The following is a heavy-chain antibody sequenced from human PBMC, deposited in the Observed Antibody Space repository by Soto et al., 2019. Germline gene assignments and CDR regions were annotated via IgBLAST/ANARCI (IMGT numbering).Heavy chain of an antibody. Sequence: PSETLSLTCTVSGGSISSGGYYWSWIRQHPGKGLEWIGYIYYSGSTYYNPSLKSRVTISVDTSKNQFSLKLSSVTAADTAVYYCATSGGSGYSVAFDIWGQGTMVTVSS. V-gene: IGHV4-31*03. D-gene: IGHD3-22*01. CDR3: ATSGGSGYSVAFDI. CDR2: IYYSGST. CDR1: GGSISSGGYY. J-gene: IGHJ3*02.